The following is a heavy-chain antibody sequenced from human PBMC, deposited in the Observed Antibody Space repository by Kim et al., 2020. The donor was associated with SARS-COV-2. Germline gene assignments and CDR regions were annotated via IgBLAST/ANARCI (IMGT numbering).Heavy chain of an antibody. CDR2: IIPIFGTA. CDR1: GGTFSSYA. Sequence: SVKVSCKASGGTFSSYAISWVRQAPGQGLEWMGGIIPIFGTANYAQKFQGRVTITADESTSTAYMELSSLRSEDTAVYYCARGGQKACSGGSCHNWFDPWGQGTLVTVSS. V-gene: IGHV1-69*13. D-gene: IGHD2-15*01. CDR3: ARGGQKACSGGSCHNWFDP. J-gene: IGHJ5*02.